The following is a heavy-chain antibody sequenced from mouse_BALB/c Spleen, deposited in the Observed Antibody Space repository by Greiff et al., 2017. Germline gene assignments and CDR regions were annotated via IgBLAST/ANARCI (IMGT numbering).Heavy chain of an antibody. Sequence: VQLKQSGAELVKPGASVKLSCTASGFNIKDTYMHWVKQRPEQGLEWIGRIDPANGNTKYDPKFQGKATITADTSSNTAYLQLSSLTSEDTAVYYCAPYYYGSSGYAYWGQGTLVTVSA. D-gene: IGHD1-1*01. CDR3: APYYYGSSGYAY. J-gene: IGHJ3*01. V-gene: IGHV14-3*02. CDR1: GFNIKDTY. CDR2: IDPANGNT.